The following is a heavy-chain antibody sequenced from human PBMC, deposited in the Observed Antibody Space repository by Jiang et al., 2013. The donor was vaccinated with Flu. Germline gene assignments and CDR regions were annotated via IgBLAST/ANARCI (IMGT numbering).Heavy chain of an antibody. CDR3: AAATSITMWAF. J-gene: IGHJ3*01. V-gene: IGHV4-30-4*01. CDR2: IYHNDDS. D-gene: IGHD3-10*02. CDR1: GVSITSGDYF. Sequence: GSGLVKPSQTLSLTCTVSGVSITSGDYFWSWIRQPPGKGLEWIAYIYHNDDSYYNPSLKSRGTISVDSSKDQFSLTVHSVTAADTAVYYCAAATSITMWAF.